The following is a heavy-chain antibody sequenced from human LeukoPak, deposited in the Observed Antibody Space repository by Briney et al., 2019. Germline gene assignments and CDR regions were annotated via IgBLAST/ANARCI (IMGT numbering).Heavy chain of an antibody. Sequence: SETLSLTCTVSGGSISSSSYYWGWIRQPPGKGLEWIGSIYYSGSTYYNPSLKSRVTISVDTSKNQFSLKRSSVTAADTAVYYCARDRRMGGYYDSSGYCYFDYWGQGTLVTVSS. CDR1: GGSISSSSYY. D-gene: IGHD3-22*01. J-gene: IGHJ4*02. CDR2: IYYSGST. CDR3: ARDRRMGGYYDSSGYCYFDY. V-gene: IGHV4-39*07.